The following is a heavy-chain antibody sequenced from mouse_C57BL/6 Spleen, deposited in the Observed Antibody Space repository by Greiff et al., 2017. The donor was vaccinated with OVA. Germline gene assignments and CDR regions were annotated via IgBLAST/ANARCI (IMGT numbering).Heavy chain of an antibody. D-gene: IGHD2-3*01. V-gene: IGHV1-22*01. J-gene: IGHJ4*01. CDR3: ARWWLLNLYAMDY. CDR1: GYTFTDYN. CDR2: INPNNGGT. Sequence: VQLKQSGPELVKPGASVKMSCKASGYTFTDYNMHWVKQSHGKSLEWIGYINPNNGGTSYNQKFKGKATLTVNKSSSTAYMELRSLTSEDSAVYYCARWWLLNLYAMDYWGQGTSVTVSS.